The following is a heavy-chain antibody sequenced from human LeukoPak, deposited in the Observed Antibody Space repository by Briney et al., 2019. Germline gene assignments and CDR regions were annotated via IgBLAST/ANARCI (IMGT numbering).Heavy chain of an antibody. Sequence: PGGSLPLSCAASGFTFRNAWMSWLRQPPGKGLEWVGRIKNKTDRGTTDYAAPVKGRYTISRDDSKNTLYLQMNSLKTEDTAVYYFTTVGFGELSVFWGQGTLVTVFS. CDR2: IKNKTDRGTT. J-gene: IGHJ4*02. D-gene: IGHD3-10*01. CDR3: TTVGFGELSVF. V-gene: IGHV3-15*01. CDR1: GFTFRNAW.